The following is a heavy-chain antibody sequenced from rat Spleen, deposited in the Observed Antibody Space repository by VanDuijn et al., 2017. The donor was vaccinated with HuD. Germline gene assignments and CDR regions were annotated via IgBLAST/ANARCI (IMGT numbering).Heavy chain of an antibody. D-gene: IGHD1-8*01. Sequence: EVQLVESDGGLVQPGRSLKLSCAASGFTFSDYGVAWVRQAPTTGLEWVATISSDGRRNYYRDSVKGRFTISRDNAKSSLYLQMESLRSADTATYYCARDSSLYYFDYWGQGVMVTVSS. CDR1: GFTFSDYG. CDR3: ARDSSLYYFDY. J-gene: IGHJ2*01. CDR2: ISSDGRRN. V-gene: IGHV5-29*01.